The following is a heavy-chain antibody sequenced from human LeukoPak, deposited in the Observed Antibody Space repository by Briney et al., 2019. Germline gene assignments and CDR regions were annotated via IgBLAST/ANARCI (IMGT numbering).Heavy chain of an antibody. CDR1: GGSISSYY. Sequence: SETLSLTCTVSGGSISSYYWGWIRQPPGKGLEWIGSMYQSGTTYYNPSLKSRVTISVDTSKNQFSLKLSSLTAADTAVYYCARGSNRVGATMLSPFDYWGQGTLVTVSS. V-gene: IGHV4-38-2*02. J-gene: IGHJ4*02. CDR2: MYQSGTT. D-gene: IGHD1-26*01. CDR3: ARGSNRVGATMLSPFDY.